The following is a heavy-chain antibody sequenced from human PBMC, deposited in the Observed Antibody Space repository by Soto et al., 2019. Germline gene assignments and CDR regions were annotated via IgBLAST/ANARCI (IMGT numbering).Heavy chain of an antibody. D-gene: IGHD6-25*01. V-gene: IGHV4-59*01. Sequence: SETLSLTCTVSGGSISSYYWSWIRQPPGKGLGWIGYIYYSGSTNYNPSLKSRVTISVDTSKNQFSLKLSSVTAADTAVYYCAREPGGRRLGAFDIWGPGTMVTVSS. CDR2: IYYSGST. J-gene: IGHJ3*02. CDR1: GGSISSYY. CDR3: AREPGGRRLGAFDI.